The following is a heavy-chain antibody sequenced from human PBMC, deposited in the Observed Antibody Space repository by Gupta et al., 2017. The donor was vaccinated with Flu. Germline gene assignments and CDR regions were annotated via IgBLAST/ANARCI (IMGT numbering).Heavy chain of an antibody. CDR3: ARGGRGEVAYFS. J-gene: IGHJ5*02. CDR1: GFSVSSTY. CDR2: INNFGTT. D-gene: IGHD2-8*02. V-gene: IGHV3-53*01. Sequence: EVQLVEAGGGLIQPGGSLRLSCVASGFSVSSTYVSWVRQAPGKGLEWVSVINNFGTTHYGESVRGRFTTSRDDSENTVYLQMNSLRQEDTAVYYCARGGRGEVAYFSWGQGTLVTVSS.